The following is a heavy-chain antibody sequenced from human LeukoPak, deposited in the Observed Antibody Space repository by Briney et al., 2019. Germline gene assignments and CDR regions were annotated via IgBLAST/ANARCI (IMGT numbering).Heavy chain of an antibody. CDR1: GFTFSNYA. J-gene: IGHJ4*02. CDR2: IWFDGSNK. V-gene: IGHV3-33*08. Sequence: PGGSLRLSCAVFGFTFSNYAMHWVRQAPGKGLEWVAFIWFDGSNKHYADSVKGRFTISRDNSEDTLYLQMNSLRAEDTAVYYCVRDPSGSGFAFDSWGQGALVTVSS. D-gene: IGHD1-1*01. CDR3: VRDPSGSGFAFDS.